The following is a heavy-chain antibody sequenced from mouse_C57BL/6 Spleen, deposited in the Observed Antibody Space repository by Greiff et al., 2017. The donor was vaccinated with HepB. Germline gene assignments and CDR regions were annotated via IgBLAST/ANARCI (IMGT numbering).Heavy chain of an antibody. CDR2: INPNNGGT. V-gene: IGHV1-22*01. Sequence: VHVKQSGPELVKPGASVKMSCKASGYTFTDYNMHWVKQSHGKSLEWIGYINPNNGGTSYNQKFKGKATLTVNKSSSTAYMELRSLTSEDSAVYYCARTPMVTTGYYFDYWGQGTTLTVSS. CDR1: GYTFTDYN. D-gene: IGHD2-2*01. CDR3: ARTPMVTTGYYFDY. J-gene: IGHJ2*01.